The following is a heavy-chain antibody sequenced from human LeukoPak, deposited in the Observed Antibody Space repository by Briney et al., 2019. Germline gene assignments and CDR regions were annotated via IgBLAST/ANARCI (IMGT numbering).Heavy chain of an antibody. J-gene: IGHJ4*02. CDR1: GYTFTGYY. Sequence: ASVKVCCKASGYTFTGYYMHWVRQAPGQGPEWMGWINPNSGGTNYAQKFQGRVTMTRDTSISTAYMELSRLRSDDTAVYYCARRGYCSSTSCYLFDYWGQGTLVTVCS. V-gene: IGHV1-2*02. CDR3: ARRGYCSSTSCYLFDY. CDR2: INPNSGGT. D-gene: IGHD2-2*01.